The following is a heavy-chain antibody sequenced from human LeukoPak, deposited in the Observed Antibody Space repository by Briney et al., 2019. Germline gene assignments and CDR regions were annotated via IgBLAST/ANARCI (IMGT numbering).Heavy chain of an antibody. Sequence: ASVKVSCKASGYTFTSYAMHWVRQAPGQRLEWMGWINAGNGNTKYSQKFQGRVTITRDTSASTAYMELSSLRSEDTAVYYCAREIRGVMEGFDYWGQGTLVTVSS. J-gene: IGHJ4*02. D-gene: IGHD3-10*01. V-gene: IGHV1-3*01. CDR3: AREIRGVMEGFDY. CDR1: GYTFTSYA. CDR2: INAGNGNT.